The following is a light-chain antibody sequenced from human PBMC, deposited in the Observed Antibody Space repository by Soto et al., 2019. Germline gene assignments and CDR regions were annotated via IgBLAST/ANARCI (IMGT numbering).Light chain of an antibody. V-gene: IGLV1-40*01. Sequence: QSVLTQPPSVSGAPGQRVTISCTGSSSNIGAGYDVHWYQQLPGTAPKLLIYANSNRPSGVPDRFSASKSGTSASLAITGLQAEDEADYYCQSDDSILTLRVFGTGTKLTVL. J-gene: IGLJ1*01. CDR2: ANS. CDR3: QSDDSILTLRV. CDR1: SSNIGAGYD.